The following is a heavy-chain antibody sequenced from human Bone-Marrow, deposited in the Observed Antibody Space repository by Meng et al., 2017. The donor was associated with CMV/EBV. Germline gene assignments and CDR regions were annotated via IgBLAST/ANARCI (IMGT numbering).Heavy chain of an antibody. Sequence: ASVKVSCKASGYTFTSYGISWVRQAPGQGLEWMGWISAYNGNTNYAQKLQGRVTMTTDTSTSTADMELRSLRSDDTAVYYCARDINNYCSSTSCYGGGYYWGQGTLVPVSS. CDR1: GYTFTSYG. D-gene: IGHD2-2*01. V-gene: IGHV1-18*01. J-gene: IGHJ4*02. CDR2: ISAYNGNT. CDR3: ARDINNYCSSTSCYGGGYY.